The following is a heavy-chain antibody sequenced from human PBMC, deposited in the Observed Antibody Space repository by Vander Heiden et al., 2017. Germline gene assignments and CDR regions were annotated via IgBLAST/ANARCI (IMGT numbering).Heavy chain of an antibody. CDR1: WYIFWSYG. Sequence: QVHLVQSGAEVKKPGASLKLSCKASWYIFWSYGIHWVRQAPGQGVEWMGWSNAATGYTEYSGTFQGRVAISTDTSASTAYVEVSNLRSEDTAVYYCAREKFAQEDFDYGMDGGGQGTAITVSS. D-gene: IGHD3-10*01. CDR2: SNAATGYT. J-gene: IGHJ6*02. CDR3: AREKFAQEDFDYGMDG. V-gene: IGHV1-3*01.